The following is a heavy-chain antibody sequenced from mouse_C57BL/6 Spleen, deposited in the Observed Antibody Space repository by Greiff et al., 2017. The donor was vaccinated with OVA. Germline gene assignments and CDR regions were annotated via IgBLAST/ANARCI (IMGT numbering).Heavy chain of an antibody. CDR1: GYTFTSYW. V-gene: IGHV1-72*01. CDR2: IDPNSGGT. Sequence: QVQLQQPGAELVKPGASVKLSCKASGYTFTSYWMHWVKQRPGRGLEWIGRIDPNSGGTKYNEKFKSKATLTVDKPSSTAYMQLSSLTSEDSAVYYCAREWGISNSYFYYYAMDYWGQGTSVTVSS. D-gene: IGHD2-5*01. J-gene: IGHJ4*01. CDR3: AREWGISNSYFYYYAMDY.